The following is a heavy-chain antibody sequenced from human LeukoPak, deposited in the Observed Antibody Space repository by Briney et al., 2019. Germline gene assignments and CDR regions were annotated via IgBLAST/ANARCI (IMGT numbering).Heavy chain of an antibody. CDR2: ISYDGSNK. CDR3: ARGDRAFDI. J-gene: IGHJ3*02. Sequence: GGSLRLSCAASGFTFSSYAMHWGRQAPGKGLEWVAVISYDGSNKYYADSVKGRFTISRHNSKNTLYLQMNSLRAEDTAVYYCARGDRAFDIWGQGTMVTVSS. D-gene: IGHD3-16*01. V-gene: IGHV3-30*14. CDR1: GFTFSSYA.